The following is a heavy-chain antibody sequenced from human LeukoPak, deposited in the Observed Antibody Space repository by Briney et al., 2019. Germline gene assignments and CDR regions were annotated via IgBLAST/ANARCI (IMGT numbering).Heavy chain of an antibody. Sequence: GGSLRLSCAASGFTFSSSGMHWVRLAPGKGLEWVVVIWHDGSNKYYADSVKGRFTISRDQSRNTLYLQMNSLRAEDTAVYYCAKDAVDYGDYFDYWGQGTLVTVSS. CDR3: AKDAVDYGDYFDY. V-gene: IGHV3-33*03. D-gene: IGHD4-17*01. CDR1: GFTFSSSG. J-gene: IGHJ4*02. CDR2: IWHDGSNK.